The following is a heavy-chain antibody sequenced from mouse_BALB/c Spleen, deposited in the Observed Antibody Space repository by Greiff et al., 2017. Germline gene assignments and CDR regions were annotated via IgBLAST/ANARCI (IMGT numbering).Heavy chain of an antibody. CDR3: AGYDYDGPWFAY. Sequence: VKLMESGAELVRPGSSVKISCKASGYAFSSYWMNWVKQRPGQGLEWIGQIYPGDGDTNYNGKFKGKATLTADKSSSTAYMQLSSLTSEDSAVYFCAGYDYDGPWFAYWGQGTLVTVSA. D-gene: IGHD2-4*01. CDR2: IYPGDGDT. V-gene: IGHV1-80*01. CDR1: GYAFSSYW. J-gene: IGHJ3*01.